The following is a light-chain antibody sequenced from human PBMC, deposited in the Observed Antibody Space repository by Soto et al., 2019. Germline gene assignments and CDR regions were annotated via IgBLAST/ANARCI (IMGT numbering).Light chain of an antibody. V-gene: IGKV1-9*01. J-gene: IGKJ2*03. Sequence: QLTQSPSSLSASVGDRVTITCRASQDITRYLAWYQQKPGKAPKLLIYAASTLQSGVPSRFSVSESGTDFTLTISGLQAEDFETYYCQHLHSYPYSFGQGTKVEMK. CDR2: AAS. CDR3: QHLHSYPYS. CDR1: QDITRY.